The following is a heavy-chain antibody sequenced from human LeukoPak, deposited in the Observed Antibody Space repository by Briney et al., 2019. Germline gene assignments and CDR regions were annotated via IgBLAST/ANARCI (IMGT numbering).Heavy chain of an antibody. CDR1: GFTFSSYA. D-gene: IGHD3-22*01. CDR2: ISYDGSNK. V-gene: IGHV3-30-3*01. J-gene: IGHJ4*02. Sequence: GGSLRLSCAASGFTFSSYAMHWVRQAPGKGLEWVAVISYDGSNKYYADSVKGRFTISRDHSKNTLYLQMNSLRAEDTAVYYCARAYYYDSSGYYYHMYYFDYWGQGTLVTVSS. CDR3: ARAYYYDSSGYYYHMYYFDY.